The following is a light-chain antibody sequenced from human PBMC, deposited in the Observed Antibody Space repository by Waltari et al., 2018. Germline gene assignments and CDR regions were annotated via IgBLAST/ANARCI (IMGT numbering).Light chain of an antibody. V-gene: IGLV1-40*01. CDR3: HSFDSSLSTGVV. CDR2: GNS. CDR1: SSNIRPGHA. J-gene: IGLJ2*01. Sequence: QSVLTQPPSVSGAPGQRVTISCTGTSSNIRPGHAVPWYQPFPGTAPQLLIYGNSNRPSGVPDRFSGSKSDTSAPLTITGLQAEDEADYFCHSFDSSLSTGVVFGGGTKVTVL.